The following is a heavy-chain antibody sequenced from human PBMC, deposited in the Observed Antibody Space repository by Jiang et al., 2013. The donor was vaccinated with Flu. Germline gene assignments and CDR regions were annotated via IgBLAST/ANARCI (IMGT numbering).Heavy chain of an antibody. CDR3: ARGPITMVRGVSKRGWFDP. J-gene: IGHJ5*02. D-gene: IGHD3-10*01. Sequence: SRVTISVDTSKNQFSLKLSSVTAADTAVYYCARGPITMVRGVSKRGWFDPWGQGTLVTVPS. V-gene: IGHV4-34*01.